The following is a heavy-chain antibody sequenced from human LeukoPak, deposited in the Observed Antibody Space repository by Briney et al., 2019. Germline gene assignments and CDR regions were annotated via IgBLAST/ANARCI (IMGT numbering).Heavy chain of an antibody. J-gene: IGHJ5*02. CDR2: IYHSGST. Sequence: SETLSLTCTVSGGSISSGGYYWSWIRQPPGKGLEWIGYIYHSGSTYYNPSLKSRVTISVDRSKSQFSLKLSSVTAADTAVYYCARQGSWYGNWFDPWGQGTLVTVSS. CDR3: ARQGSWYGNWFDP. D-gene: IGHD6-13*01. CDR1: GGSISSGGYY. V-gene: IGHV4-30-2*01.